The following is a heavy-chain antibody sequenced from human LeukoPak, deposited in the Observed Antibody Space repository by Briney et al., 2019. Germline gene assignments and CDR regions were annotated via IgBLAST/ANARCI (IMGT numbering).Heavy chain of an antibody. Sequence: PGGSLRLSCAASGFTFSSYSMNWVRQAPGKGLEWVSSISSSSSYIYYADSVKGRFTISRDNAKNSLYLQMNSLRAEDTAVYYCARELYYDSSGYYSLGYWGQGTLVTVSS. CDR3: ARELYYDSSGYYSLGY. CDR2: ISSSSSYI. J-gene: IGHJ4*02. V-gene: IGHV3-21*01. CDR1: GFTFSSYS. D-gene: IGHD3-22*01.